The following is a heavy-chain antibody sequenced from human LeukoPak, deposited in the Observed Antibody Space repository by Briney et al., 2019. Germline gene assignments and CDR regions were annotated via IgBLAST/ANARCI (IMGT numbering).Heavy chain of an antibody. V-gene: IGHV3-73*01. Sequence: GGSLILSCAASGFTFSVSAMHRVRQASGKGLEWVGRIRSKANNYATAYAASVKGRFTISRDDSKNTAYLQMNSLRTEDTAVYYCTTTGDTIYDAFDIWGQGTMVTVSS. CDR1: GFTFSVSA. CDR2: IRSKANNYAT. D-gene: IGHD3-3*01. CDR3: TTTGDTIYDAFDI. J-gene: IGHJ3*02.